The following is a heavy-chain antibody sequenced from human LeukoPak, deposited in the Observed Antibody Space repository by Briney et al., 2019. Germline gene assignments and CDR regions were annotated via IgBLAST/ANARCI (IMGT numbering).Heavy chain of an antibody. D-gene: IGHD2-15*01. CDR1: GFIFSSYW. V-gene: IGHV3-7*01. Sequence: GGSLRLSCAASGFIFSSYWMSWVRQAPGKGLEWVANIKQDGSEKYYVDSVKGRFTISRDNAKKSLYLQMNSLRAEDTAVYYCARELPFDYWGQGTLVTVSS. J-gene: IGHJ4*02. CDR2: IKQDGSEK. CDR3: ARELPFDY.